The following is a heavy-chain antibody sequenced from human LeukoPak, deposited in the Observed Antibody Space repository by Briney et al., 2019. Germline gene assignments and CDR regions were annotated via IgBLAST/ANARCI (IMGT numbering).Heavy chain of an antibody. D-gene: IGHD6-19*01. V-gene: IGHV3-23*01. Sequence: GGSPRLSCAASGFTFSSYAMSWVRQAPGKGLEWVSAISGSGGSTYCADSVKGRFTISRDNSKNTLYLQMNSLRAEDTAVYYCAKVSAAVAGTYGDWGQGTLVTVSS. CDR3: AKVSAAVAGTYGD. CDR2: ISGSGGST. J-gene: IGHJ4*02. CDR1: GFTFSSYA.